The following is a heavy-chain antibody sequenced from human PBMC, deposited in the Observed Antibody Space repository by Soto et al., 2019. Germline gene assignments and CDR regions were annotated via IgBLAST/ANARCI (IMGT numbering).Heavy chain of an antibody. V-gene: IGHV3-30-3*01. CDR3: AKAPWNLAHTHYFDF. J-gene: IGHJ4*02. D-gene: IGHD1-1*01. Sequence: QVQLAESGGGVVQPGRSLRLSCAASGFIFSSYAMHWVRQAPGKGLEWVAVISSDGSNRYYADSVGGGFTISRDNSENTVYLHMSSLTGDDTAVFYCAKAPWNLAHTHYFDFWGQGTLVTVSS. CDR2: ISSDGSNR. CDR1: GFIFSSYA.